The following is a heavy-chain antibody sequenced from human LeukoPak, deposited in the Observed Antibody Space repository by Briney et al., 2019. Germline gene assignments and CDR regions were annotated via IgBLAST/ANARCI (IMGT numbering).Heavy chain of an antibody. CDR1: GFAFSSYA. CDR2: ITGSDDRT. V-gene: IGHV3-23*01. Sequence: QSGGSLRLSCAASGFAFSSYAVTWVRQAPGKGLEWVSAITGSDDRTNYADSVKGRFTISRDTSKNTVYLQMNSLRAEDTATYYCAESSSLFRGFLDFWGQGTLVTVSS. D-gene: IGHD6-13*01. CDR3: AESSSLFRGFLDF. J-gene: IGHJ4*02.